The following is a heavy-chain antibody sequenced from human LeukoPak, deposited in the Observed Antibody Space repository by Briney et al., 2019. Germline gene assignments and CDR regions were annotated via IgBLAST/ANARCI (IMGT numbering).Heavy chain of an antibody. CDR3: ARDGSSSSSGFDY. CDR1: GFTFSNYE. D-gene: IGHD6-6*01. CDR2: ISFSGRTT. V-gene: IGHV3-48*03. Sequence: PGGSLRLSCAASGFTFSNYEINWVRQAPGKGLEWVSYISFSGRTTYYADSVKGRFTISRDNAKNSLYLQMNSLRAEDTAVYYCARDGSSSSSGFDYWGQGTLVTVSS. J-gene: IGHJ4*02.